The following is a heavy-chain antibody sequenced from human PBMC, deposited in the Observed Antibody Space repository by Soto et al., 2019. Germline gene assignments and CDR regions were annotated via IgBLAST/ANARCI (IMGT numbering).Heavy chain of an antibody. CDR3: AREIVRGVGSDY. J-gene: IGHJ4*02. D-gene: IGHD3-10*02. CDR1: GYTFTSYG. Sequence: QVQLVQSGAEVKKPGASVKVSCKATGYTFTSYGISCVRQAPGQWLEWMGWISTYNGNTKYAQKLQGRVTMTTDTSTSTVYVELRSLRSDDKAVFYCAREIVRGVGSDYWGEGTLVTVSS. V-gene: IGHV1-18*01. CDR2: ISTYNGNT.